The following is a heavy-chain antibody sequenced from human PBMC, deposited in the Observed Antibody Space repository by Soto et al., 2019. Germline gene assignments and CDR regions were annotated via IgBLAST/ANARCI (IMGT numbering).Heavy chain of an antibody. CDR1: GYTFTSHG. CDR2: ISVYNGNT. V-gene: IGHV1-18*04. D-gene: IGHD4-17*01. CDR3: VRDNDYRFDP. Sequence: ASVKVSCKASGYTFTSHGISWVRQAPGQGLEWMGWISVYNGNTNYAQKLQGRVTMTTDTSTSTAYMELRTLRSDDTAVYYCVRDNDYRFDPWGQGTLVTVSS. J-gene: IGHJ5*02.